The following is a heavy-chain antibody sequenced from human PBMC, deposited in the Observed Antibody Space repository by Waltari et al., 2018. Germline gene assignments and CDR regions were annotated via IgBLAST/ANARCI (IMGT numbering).Heavy chain of an antibody. CDR2: IYSGGST. J-gene: IGHJ4*02. D-gene: IGHD2-2*01. V-gene: IGHV3-53*01. Sequence: EVQLVDSGGGFIHPGGSLRLSCAASGFTVSTTYMTWVRQAPGKGLEWVSVIYSGGSTYYADSVKGRFTISRDNSKNTLYLQMNSLRAEDTAVYYCASDCSSTSCQDYWGQGTLVTVSS. CDR1: GFTVSTTY. CDR3: ASDCSSTSCQDY.